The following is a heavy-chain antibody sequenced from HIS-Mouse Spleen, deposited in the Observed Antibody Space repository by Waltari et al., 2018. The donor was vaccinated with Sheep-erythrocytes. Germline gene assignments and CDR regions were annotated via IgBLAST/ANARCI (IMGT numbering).Heavy chain of an antibody. Sequence: QVQLVQSGAEVKKPGSSVKVSCKASGGTFSSYAISWVRQAPGQGLEWMGRVIPIRGIANYAQKFHGRVTITADKSTSTAYMELSSLRSEDTAVYYCAQTGATTPHFDYWGQGTLVTVSS. CDR2: VIPIRGIA. D-gene: IGHD1-26*01. CDR1: GGTFSSYA. V-gene: IGHV1-69*04. CDR3: AQTGATTPHFDY. J-gene: IGHJ4*02.